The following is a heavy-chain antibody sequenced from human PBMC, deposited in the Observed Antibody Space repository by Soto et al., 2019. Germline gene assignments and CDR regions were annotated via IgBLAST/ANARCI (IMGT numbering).Heavy chain of an antibody. V-gene: IGHV3-48*01. CDR1: GFSFHDAW. D-gene: IGHD2-2*01. J-gene: IGHJ4*02. CDR3: ARDKGSSNWHSFDY. Sequence: GGSLRLSCAASGFSFHDAWMNWVRQAPGRGLEWLSYITDSSSTIQYADSVKGRFTTSRDNAKNSLYLQMNSLRAEDTAVYYCARDKGSSNWHSFDYWGQGTLVTVSS. CDR2: ITDSSSTI.